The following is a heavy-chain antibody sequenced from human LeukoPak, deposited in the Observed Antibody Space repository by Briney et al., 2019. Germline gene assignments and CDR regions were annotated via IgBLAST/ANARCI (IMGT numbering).Heavy chain of an antibody. V-gene: IGHV4-59*01. Sequence: SETLSLTCTVSGGSISSYYWSWIRQPPGKGLEWIGYIYYSGSTYYNPSLRSRVTISVDTSKNQFSLNLTSVTAADTAVYYCARERYDSSGYYYLEYWGQGTLVTVSS. CDR2: IYYSGST. CDR1: GGSISSYY. D-gene: IGHD3-22*01. CDR3: ARERYDSSGYYYLEY. J-gene: IGHJ4*02.